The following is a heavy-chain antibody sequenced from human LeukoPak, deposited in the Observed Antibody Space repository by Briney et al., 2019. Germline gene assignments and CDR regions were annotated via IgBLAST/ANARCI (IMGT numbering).Heavy chain of an antibody. CDR3: ASGSYSFYYMDV. D-gene: IGHD1-26*01. CDR2: IYYSGST. CDR1: GFTFSSYG. J-gene: IGHJ6*03. V-gene: IGHV4-59*01. Sequence: PGGSLRLSCAASGFTFSSYGMHWVRQPPGKGLEWIGYIYYSGSTNYNPSLKSRVTISVDASKNQFSLRLSSVTAADTAVYYCASGSYSFYYMDVWGKGTTVTVSS.